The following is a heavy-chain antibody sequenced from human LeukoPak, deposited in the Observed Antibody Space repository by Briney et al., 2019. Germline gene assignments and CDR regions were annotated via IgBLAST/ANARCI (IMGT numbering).Heavy chain of an antibody. CDR3: ARTYYYGSGSNLNPGY. V-gene: IGHV5-51*01. Sequence: GESLKISCKGSGYDFTTYWIAWVRQMPGKGLEWMGIIYPGDSDTRYSPSFQGQVTISADKSISTAYLQWSSLKASDTAMYYCARTYYYGSGSNLNPGYWGQGTLVTVSS. J-gene: IGHJ4*02. CDR1: GYDFTTYW. CDR2: IYPGDSDT. D-gene: IGHD3-10*01.